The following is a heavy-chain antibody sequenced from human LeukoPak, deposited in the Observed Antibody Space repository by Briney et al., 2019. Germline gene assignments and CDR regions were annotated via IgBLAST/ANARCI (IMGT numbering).Heavy chain of an antibody. D-gene: IGHD6-13*01. CDR1: GFTVSSNY. CDR3: AREGSGSSWGYYYYYMDV. Sequence: GGSLRLSCAASGFTVSSNYMSWVRQAPGKGLEWVSVIYSGGSTYYADSVKGRFTISRDNSKNTLYLRMNSLRAEDTAVYYCAREGSGSSWGYYYYYMDVWGKGTTVTVSS. CDR2: IYSGGST. J-gene: IGHJ6*03. V-gene: IGHV3-66*02.